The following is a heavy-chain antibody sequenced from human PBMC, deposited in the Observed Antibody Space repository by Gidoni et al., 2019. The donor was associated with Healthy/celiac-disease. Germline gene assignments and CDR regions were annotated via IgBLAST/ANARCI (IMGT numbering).Heavy chain of an antibody. V-gene: IGHV4-61*02. J-gene: IGHJ3*02. CDR3: AREREVTLLDAFDI. CDR2: IYTSGST. Sequence: SWIRQPAGKGLEWIGRIYTSGSTNYNPSLKSRVTISVDTSKNQFSLKLSSVTAADTAVYYCAREREVTLLDAFDIWGQGTMVTVSS. D-gene: IGHD2-21*02.